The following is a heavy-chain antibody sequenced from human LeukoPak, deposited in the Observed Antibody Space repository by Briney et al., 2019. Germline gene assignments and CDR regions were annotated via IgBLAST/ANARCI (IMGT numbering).Heavy chain of an antibody. D-gene: IGHD6-19*01. V-gene: IGHV7-4-1*02. CDR2: IKTNTGNP. CDR3: ARLEYYSSGWFPMGDY. Sequence: ASGKVSGKASGYTFTSYAMNWVRQAPGQGVEWMGWIKTNTGNPTDAQGFTGRFVFSLDTSVSTAYLQISSLKAEDTAVYYCARLEYYSSGWFPMGDYWGQGTLVTVSS. J-gene: IGHJ4*02. CDR1: GYTFTSYA.